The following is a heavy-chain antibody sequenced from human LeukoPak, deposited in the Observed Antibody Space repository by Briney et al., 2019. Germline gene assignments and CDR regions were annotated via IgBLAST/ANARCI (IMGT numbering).Heavy chain of an antibody. Sequence: GGSLRLSCSASGFTFSRYAMHWVRQAPGKGLEYVSAISSNGGSTYYAGSVKGRFTISRDNSRNTLHLQMSSLRVEDTAVYYCVKDSSSGSYFDYWGQGTLVTVSS. CDR1: GFTFSRYA. V-gene: IGHV3-64D*06. J-gene: IGHJ4*02. D-gene: IGHD3-10*01. CDR2: ISSNGGST. CDR3: VKDSSSGSYFDY.